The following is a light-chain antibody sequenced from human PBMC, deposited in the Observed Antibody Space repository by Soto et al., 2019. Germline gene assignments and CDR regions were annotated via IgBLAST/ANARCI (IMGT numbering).Light chain of an antibody. CDR2: ANN. CDR1: SSNIGMGYD. Sequence: QSVLTQPPSVSGAPGQRVSITCTGSSSNIGMGYDVHWYQQLPGTAPKLLVYANNDRPSGVPDRFSGSKSGTSASLAITGLQAEDEADYYCQTYDRTLSAVIFSGGTQLTVL. CDR3: QTYDRTLSAVI. J-gene: IGLJ2*01. V-gene: IGLV1-40*01.